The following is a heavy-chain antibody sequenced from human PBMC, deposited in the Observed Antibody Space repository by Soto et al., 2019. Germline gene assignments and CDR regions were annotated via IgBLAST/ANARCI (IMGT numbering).Heavy chain of an antibody. CDR1: GGSISSSSYY. Sequence: SETLSLTCTVSGGSISSSSYYWGWIRQPPGKGLEWIGSIYYSGSTYYNPSLKSRVTISVDTSKNQFSLKLSSVTAADTAVYYCARHRPQRGYSYGRSPDNWFDPWGQGTLVTVSS. J-gene: IGHJ5*02. D-gene: IGHD5-18*01. V-gene: IGHV4-39*01. CDR3: ARHRPQRGYSYGRSPDNWFDP. CDR2: IYYSGST.